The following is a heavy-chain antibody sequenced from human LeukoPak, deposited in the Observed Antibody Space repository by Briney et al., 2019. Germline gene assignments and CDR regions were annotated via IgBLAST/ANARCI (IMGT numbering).Heavy chain of an antibody. CDR2: IHYTGST. V-gene: IGHV4-59*08. CDR1: GGSISSYY. Sequence: SETLSLTCTVSGGSISSYYWSWIRQSPGKGLECIGYIHYTGSTNYNPSLKSRVTISVDTSKNQFSLKLSSVTAADTAVYYCARGRRDGYNLEYFDKWGQGTLVTVSS. CDR3: ARGRRDGYNLEYFDK. D-gene: IGHD5-24*01. J-gene: IGHJ4*02.